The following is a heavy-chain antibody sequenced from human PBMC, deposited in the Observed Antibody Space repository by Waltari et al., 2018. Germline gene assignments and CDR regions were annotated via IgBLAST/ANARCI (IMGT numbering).Heavy chain of an antibody. J-gene: IGHJ4*02. CDR1: GASLSGYS. CDR2: IDQSGTT. D-gene: IGHD2-21*01. Sequence: QVQLQQWGAGLLKPSETLSLTCAVYGASLSGYSWSWIRQPPGRGLEWFGEIDQSGTTNYNPSLKSRVTMSVDTSKSQFSLRLSSVTAADTAVYYCARSIPRSDFWGQGALVTVSS. CDR3: ARSIPRSDF. V-gene: IGHV4-34*02.